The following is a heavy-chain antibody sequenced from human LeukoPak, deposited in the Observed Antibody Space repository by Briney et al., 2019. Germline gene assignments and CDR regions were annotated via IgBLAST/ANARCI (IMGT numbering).Heavy chain of an antibody. Sequence: GGSLRLSCAASGFTFSDYYMSWIRQAPGKGLAWVSYISSSGSTIYYADSVKGRFTISRDNAKNSLYLQMNSLRAEDTAVYYCARVFRVAIFDYWGQGTLVTVSS. CDR1: GFTFSDYY. J-gene: IGHJ4*02. CDR3: ARVFRVAIFDY. D-gene: IGHD3-9*01. V-gene: IGHV3-11*01. CDR2: ISSSGSTI.